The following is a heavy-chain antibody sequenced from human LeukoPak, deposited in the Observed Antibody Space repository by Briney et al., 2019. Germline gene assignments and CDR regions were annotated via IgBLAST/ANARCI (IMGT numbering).Heavy chain of an antibody. D-gene: IGHD4-17*01. Sequence: VASVKVSCKASGYTFTSYDINWVRQATGQGLEWMGLMNPNSCNTGYAQKFQGRVTMTRNTSISTAYMELSSLRSEDTAVYYCATGLDYGDYVSTYWGRGTLVTVSS. CDR1: GYTFTSYD. J-gene: IGHJ4*02. CDR2: MNPNSCNT. V-gene: IGHV1-8*01. CDR3: ATGLDYGDYVSTY.